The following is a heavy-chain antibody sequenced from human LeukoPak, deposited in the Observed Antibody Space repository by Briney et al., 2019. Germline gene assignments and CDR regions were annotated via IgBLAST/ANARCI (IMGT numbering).Heavy chain of an antibody. D-gene: IGHD3-10*01. Sequence: PSETLSLTCGVYGGSLSEYYWSWIRQPPGKGLEWIGEINEGGSTNYNASLKSRVTISVDTSKNQFSLRLNSVTAADTAVYYCVRTYYFGSGYFDYWGQGILVTVSS. CDR1: GGSLSEYY. CDR3: VRTYYFGSGYFDY. J-gene: IGHJ4*02. CDR2: INEGGST. V-gene: IGHV4-34*01.